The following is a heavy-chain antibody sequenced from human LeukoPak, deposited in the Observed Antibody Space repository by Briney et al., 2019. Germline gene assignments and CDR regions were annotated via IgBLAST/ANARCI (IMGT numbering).Heavy chain of an antibody. D-gene: IGHD3-10*01. J-gene: IGHJ4*02. V-gene: IGHV3-23*01. CDR3: ARHGPPYGQYFDY. CDR2: LSGSGGST. Sequence: GGSLRLSCAASGFTFSSYAMTWVRQAPGKGLEWVSTLSGSGGSTYYADSVKGRFTISRDNSKNTLYLQMTSLRAEDTAVYYCARHGPPYGQYFDYWGQGTLVTVSS. CDR1: GFTFSSYA.